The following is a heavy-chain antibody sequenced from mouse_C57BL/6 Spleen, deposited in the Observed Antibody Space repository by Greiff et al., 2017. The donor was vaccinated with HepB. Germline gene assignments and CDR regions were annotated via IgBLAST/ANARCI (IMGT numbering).Heavy chain of an antibody. D-gene: IGHD2-1*01. CDR3: ALDGNFVFDY. J-gene: IGHJ2*01. Sequence: VQLQQSGAELVKPGASVKLSCTASGFNIKDYYMQWVKQRTEQGLEWIGRIEPEDGETNYAAKFQGKATITADTSSNTAYLQLSSLTSEDSAVYYCALDGNFVFDYWGQGTTLTVSS. V-gene: IGHV14-2*01. CDR2: IEPEDGET. CDR1: GFNIKDYY.